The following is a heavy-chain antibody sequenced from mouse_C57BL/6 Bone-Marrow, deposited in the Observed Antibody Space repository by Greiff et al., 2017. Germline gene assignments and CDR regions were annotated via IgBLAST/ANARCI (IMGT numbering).Heavy chain of an antibody. Sequence: QVQLQQSGPGLVQPSQSLSITCTVSGFSLTSYGVHWVRQSPGKGLEWLGVIWSGGSTDYNAAFISRLSISKDNSKSQVFFKMNSLQADDTAIYYCASYYDYEGGVAYWGQGTLVTVSA. CDR3: ASYYDYEGGVAY. CDR1: GFSLTSYG. CDR2: IWSGGST. D-gene: IGHD2-4*01. J-gene: IGHJ3*01. V-gene: IGHV2-2*01.